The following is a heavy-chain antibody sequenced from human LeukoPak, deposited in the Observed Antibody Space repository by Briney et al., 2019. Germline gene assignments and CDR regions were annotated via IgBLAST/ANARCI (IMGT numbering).Heavy chain of an antibody. Sequence: QSGGSLRLSCAASGFTFSSYAMTWVRQAPGKGLEWVSGISGRGGSTYYADSVKGRFTISRDNSKNTLYLQMNSLRAEDTAVYYCAKAPYYDILTGYCDYWGQGTLVTVSS. CDR3: AKAPYYDILTGYCDY. CDR1: GFTFSSYA. CDR2: ISGRGGST. V-gene: IGHV3-23*01. J-gene: IGHJ4*02. D-gene: IGHD3-9*01.